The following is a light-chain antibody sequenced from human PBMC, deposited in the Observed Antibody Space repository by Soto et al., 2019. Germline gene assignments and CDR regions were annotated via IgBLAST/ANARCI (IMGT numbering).Light chain of an antibody. CDR1: HSVSSR. J-gene: IGKJ4*01. CDR2: GAS. Sequence: EIVMTQSPATLSVSPAERATLSCRASHSVSSRLAWYQQKPGQAPSLLIYGASSRATGLPARFSGSGSGTEFILTISSMQAEDFACYYCQQYTNWPLTFSGGTKVEIK. CDR3: QQYTNWPLT. V-gene: IGKV3-15*01.